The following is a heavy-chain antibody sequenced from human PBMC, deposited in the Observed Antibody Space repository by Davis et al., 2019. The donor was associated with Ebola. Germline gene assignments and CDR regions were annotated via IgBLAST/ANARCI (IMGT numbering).Heavy chain of an antibody. CDR1: GGSFSGFS. D-gene: IGHD6-19*01. CDR3: ARRSGWYTRGAFDI. J-gene: IGHJ3*02. Sequence: SETLSLTCAVYGGSFSGFSWSWIRQPPGKGLEWIGEINHSGSTNYNPSLKSRVTISVDTSKNRFSLRLRSVTAADTAIYYRARRSGWYTRGAFDIWGQGTMVTVSS. V-gene: IGHV4-34*01. CDR2: INHSGST.